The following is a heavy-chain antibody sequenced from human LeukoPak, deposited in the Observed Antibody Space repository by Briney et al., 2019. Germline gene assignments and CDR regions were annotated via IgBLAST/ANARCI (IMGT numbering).Heavy chain of an antibody. D-gene: IGHD2-2*01. CDR1: GGSISSYY. V-gene: IGHV4-4*07. CDR3: ATLIGYCSSTSCDEIDY. J-gene: IGHJ4*02. Sequence: SETLSLTCTVSGGSISSYYWSWIRQPAGKGLEWIGRIYTSGSTNYNPSLKSRVTMSVDTSKNQFSLKLSSVTAADTAVYYCATLIGYCSSTSCDEIDYWGQGNLVTVSS. CDR2: IYTSGST.